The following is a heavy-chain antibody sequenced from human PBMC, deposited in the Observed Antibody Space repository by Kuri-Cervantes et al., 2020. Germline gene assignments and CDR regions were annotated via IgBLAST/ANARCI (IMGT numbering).Heavy chain of an antibody. V-gene: IGHV1-8*01. D-gene: IGHD3-22*01. Sequence: ASVKVSCKVSGYTLTELSMHWVRQATGQGLEWMGWVNPNSGNTGYAQKFQGRVTMTRNTSISTAYMELSSLRSEDTAVYYCARAAYPYYYDSSGPIGYWGQGTLVTVSS. CDR3: ARAAYPYYYDSSGPIGY. CDR1: GYTLTELS. CDR2: VNPNSGNT. J-gene: IGHJ4*02.